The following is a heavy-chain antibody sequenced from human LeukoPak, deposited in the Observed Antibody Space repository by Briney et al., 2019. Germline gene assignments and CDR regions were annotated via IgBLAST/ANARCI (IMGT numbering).Heavy chain of an antibody. V-gene: IGHV3-33*01. CDR2: IWHDGNRK. J-gene: IGHJ4*02. CDR3: ARAKGVSTGYRPTDY. CDR1: GFTFSSYD. D-gene: IGHD3-22*01. Sequence: GGTLRLSCAASGFTFSSYDMHWVRRAPGKGLEWVASIWHDGNRKYHADPVKGRFTVSRDNSKNTLYLQMNSLRAEDTAVYYCARAKGVSTGYRPTDYWGQGTLVTVSS.